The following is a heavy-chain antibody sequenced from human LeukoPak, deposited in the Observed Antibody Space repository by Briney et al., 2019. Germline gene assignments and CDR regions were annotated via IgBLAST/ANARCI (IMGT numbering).Heavy chain of an antibody. CDR3: ARDGGAGPYSSSSKGTYYYYYMDV. CDR1: GYTFTSYY. CDR2: INPSGGST. V-gene: IGHV1-46*01. J-gene: IGHJ6*03. Sequence: ASVKVSCKASGYTFTSYYMHWVRQAPGQGREWMGIINPSGGSTSYAQKFQGRVTMTRDMSTSTVYMELSSLRSEDTAVYYCARDGGAGPYSSSSKGTYYYYYMDVWGKGTTVTVSS. D-gene: IGHD6-6*01.